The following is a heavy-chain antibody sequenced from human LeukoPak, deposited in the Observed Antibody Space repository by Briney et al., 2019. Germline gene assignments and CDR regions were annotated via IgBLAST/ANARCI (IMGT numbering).Heavy chain of an antibody. Sequence: PSETLSLTCAVYGGSFSGYYWSWIRQPPGKGLEGIGEINHSGSTNYNPSLKSRVTISVDTSKNQFSLKLSSVTAADTAVYYCARGRGDDYVWGSYRRIYYFDYWGQGTLVTVSS. CDR3: ARGRGDDYVWGSYRRIYYFDY. CDR2: INHSGST. CDR1: GGSFSGYY. D-gene: IGHD3-16*02. J-gene: IGHJ4*02. V-gene: IGHV4-34*01.